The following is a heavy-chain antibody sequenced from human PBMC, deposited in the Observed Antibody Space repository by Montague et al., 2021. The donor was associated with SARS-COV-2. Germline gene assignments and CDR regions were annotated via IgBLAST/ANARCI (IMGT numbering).Heavy chain of an antibody. CDR2: IYYSGST. V-gene: IGHV4-39*01. J-gene: IGHJ3*02. CDR1: GASISSSSYA. CDR3: ASPTYYYDSSGSDAFDI. D-gene: IGHD3-22*01. Sequence: SETLSLTCTVSGASISSSSYAWVWIRHPPGKVLEWIGIIYYSGSTYSNPSLKSRVTISVDTSKNQFSLKLSSVAAADTAVYYCASPTYYYDSSGSDAFDIWGQGTMVTVSS.